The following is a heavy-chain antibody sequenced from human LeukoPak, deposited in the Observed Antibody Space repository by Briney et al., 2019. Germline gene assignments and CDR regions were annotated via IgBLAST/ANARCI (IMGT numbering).Heavy chain of an antibody. CDR2: ISYDGSNK. V-gene: IGHV3-30-3*01. J-gene: IGHJ6*02. CDR3: ARDPADQYYYYGMDV. CDR1: GFTFSSYA. Sequence: GSLRLSCAASGFTFSSYAMHWVRQAPGKGLEWVAVISYDGSNKYYADSVKGRFTISRDNSKNTLYLQMNSLRAEDTAVYYCARDPADQYYYYGMDVWGQGTTVTVSS.